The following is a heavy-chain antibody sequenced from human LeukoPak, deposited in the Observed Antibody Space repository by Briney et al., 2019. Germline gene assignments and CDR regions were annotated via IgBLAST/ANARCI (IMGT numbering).Heavy chain of an antibody. V-gene: IGHV3-30-3*01. CDR3: ARVGSYYSFDY. CDR1: GFTFSSYA. J-gene: IGHJ4*02. CDR2: IPYDGSNK. D-gene: IGHD1-26*01. Sequence: PGGSLRLSCAASGFTFSSYAMHWVRQAPGKGLEWVAVIPYDGSNKYYADSVKGRFTISRDNSKNTLYLQMNSLRAEDTAVYYCARVGSYYSFDYWGQGTLVTVSS.